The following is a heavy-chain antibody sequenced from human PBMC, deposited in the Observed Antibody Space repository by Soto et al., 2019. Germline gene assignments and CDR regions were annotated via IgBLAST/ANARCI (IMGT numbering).Heavy chain of an antibody. J-gene: IGHJ3*02. Sequence: ASVKVSCKASGYTFTGYYMHWVRQAPGQGLEWMGWINPNSGGTNYAQKFQGWVTMTRDTSISTAYMELSRLRSDDTAVYYCARSTYCSGGSCYSDNAFDIWGQETMVTVSS. V-gene: IGHV1-2*04. CDR2: INPNSGGT. CDR1: GYTFTGYY. CDR3: ARSTYCSGGSCYSDNAFDI. D-gene: IGHD2-15*01.